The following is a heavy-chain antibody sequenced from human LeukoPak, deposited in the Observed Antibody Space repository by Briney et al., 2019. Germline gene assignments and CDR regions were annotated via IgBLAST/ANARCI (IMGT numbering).Heavy chain of an antibody. J-gene: IGHJ2*01. CDR1: GFTFSSYA. CDR3: AKGPKRWLQSAWYFDL. CDR2: ISGSGGST. V-gene: IGHV3-23*01. Sequence: PGGSLRLSCAASGFTFSSYAMSWVRQAPGKGLEWVSAISGSGGSTYYADSVKGRFTISRDNSKNTLYLQMNSLRAEDTAVYYCAKGPKRWLQSAWYFDLWGRGTLVTVSS. D-gene: IGHD5-24*01.